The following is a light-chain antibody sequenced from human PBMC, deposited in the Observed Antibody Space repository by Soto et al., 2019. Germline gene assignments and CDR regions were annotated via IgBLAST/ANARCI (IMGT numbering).Light chain of an antibody. J-gene: IGKJ1*01. CDR2: AAS. CDR3: QHYSLYSTWT. Sequence: DIQMTQSPSSLSASVGDRVTITWRASQSVGNFLNWYQQKPGLPPKYLIYAASNLQSGVPSRFSGSGSATEFTLTISSLKTDDSATYYCQHYSLYSTWTFGHGTKVDIK. CDR1: QSVGNF. V-gene: IGKV1-39*01.